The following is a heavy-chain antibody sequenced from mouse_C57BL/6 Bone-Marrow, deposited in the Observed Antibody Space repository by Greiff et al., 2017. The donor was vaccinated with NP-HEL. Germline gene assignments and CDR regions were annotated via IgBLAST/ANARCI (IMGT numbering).Heavy chain of an antibody. Sequence: QVQLQQSGAELARPGASVKLSCKASGYTFTSYGISWVKQRTGQGLEWIGEIYPRSGNTYYNEKFKGKATLTADKSSSTAYMELRSLTSEDSAVYFGARLYYDYDDYAMDYWGQGTSVTVSS. D-gene: IGHD2-4*01. J-gene: IGHJ4*01. V-gene: IGHV1-81*01. CDR1: GYTFTSYG. CDR2: IYPRSGNT. CDR3: ARLYYDYDDYAMDY.